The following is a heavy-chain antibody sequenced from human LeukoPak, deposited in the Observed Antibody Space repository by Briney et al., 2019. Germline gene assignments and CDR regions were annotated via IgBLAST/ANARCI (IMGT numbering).Heavy chain of an antibody. D-gene: IGHD1-14*01. V-gene: IGHV4-34*01. J-gene: IGHJ4*02. CDR1: GGSFSGYY. CDR2: ISHSGST. CDR3: ARNRVLSPALGDFDY. Sequence: SETLSLTCAVYGGSFSGYYWSWIRQPPGKGLEWIGEISHSGSTNYNPSLKSRVTISVDTSKNQFSLKLSSVTAADTAVYYCARNRVLSPALGDFDYWGQGTLVTVSS.